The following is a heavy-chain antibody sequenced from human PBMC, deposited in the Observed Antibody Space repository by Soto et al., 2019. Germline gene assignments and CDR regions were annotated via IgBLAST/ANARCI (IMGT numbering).Heavy chain of an antibody. CDR1: GFSFSSYS. V-gene: IGHV3-21*01. D-gene: IGHD3-16*01. CDR3: ARDWGGEGTFDY. Sequence: EVQLVESGGGLVKPGGSLRLSCAASGFSFSSYSMNWVRQAPGKGLEGVSSISSSRSYIYYEGSVKGRFTISRDNAKNSLYLQINSQRAEDTAVYYCARDWGGEGTFDYWGQGTLVTVSS. CDR2: ISSSRSYI. J-gene: IGHJ4*02.